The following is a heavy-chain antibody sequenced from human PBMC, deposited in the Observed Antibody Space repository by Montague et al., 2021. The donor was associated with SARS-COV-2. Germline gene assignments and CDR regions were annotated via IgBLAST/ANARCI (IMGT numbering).Heavy chain of an antibody. D-gene: IGHD5-18*01. CDR2: ISGSGGST. V-gene: IGHV3-23*01. CDR3: AKLTTGYSYGTGDY. J-gene: IGHJ4*02. CDR1: EFAFSSYA. Sequence: SLRLACAASEFAFSSYAMSWVRQAPGKGLEWVSAISGSGGSTYYADSVKGRFTISRDNSKNTLYVQMNSLRAEDTAVYYCAKLTTGYSYGTGDYWGQGTLVTVSS.